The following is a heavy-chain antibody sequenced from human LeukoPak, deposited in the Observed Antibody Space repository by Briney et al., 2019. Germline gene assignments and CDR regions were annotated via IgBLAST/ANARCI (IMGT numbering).Heavy chain of an antibody. CDR1: GYSFTSYW. D-gene: IGHD6-19*01. J-gene: IGHJ3*02. CDR2: IFPGDSDT. Sequence: GESLRISCKGSGYSFTSYWIGWVRQMPGKGLEWMGIIFPGDSDTRYSPSFQGQVTISADKSISTAYLQWSSLKASDTAMYYCARHEGIAVAASPIWGQGTMVTVSS. V-gene: IGHV5-51*01. CDR3: ARHEGIAVAASPI.